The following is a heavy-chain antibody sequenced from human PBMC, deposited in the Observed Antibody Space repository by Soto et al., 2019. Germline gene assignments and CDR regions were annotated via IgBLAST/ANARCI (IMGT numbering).Heavy chain of an antibody. Sequence: ASVKVSCKASGGTFSSYAISWVRQAPGQGLEWMGGIIPIFGTANYAQKFQGRVTITAEESTSTAYMELGSLRSEDTAVYYCARVKSRPRIAAAGKSYYYYGMDVWGQGTTVTVSS. J-gene: IGHJ6*02. V-gene: IGHV1-69*13. CDR3: ARVKSRPRIAAAGKSYYYYGMDV. CDR2: IIPIFGTA. D-gene: IGHD6-13*01. CDR1: GGTFSSYA.